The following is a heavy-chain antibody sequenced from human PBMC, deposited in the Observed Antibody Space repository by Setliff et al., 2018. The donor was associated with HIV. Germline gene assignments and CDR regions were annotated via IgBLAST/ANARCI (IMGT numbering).Heavy chain of an antibody. CDR1: GGSISSHY. Sequence: KPSETLSLTCTVSGGSISSHYWSWIRQPPGKGLEWIGYIYYSGSTNYNPSLKSRVTISVDTSKNQFSLKLSSVTAADTAVYYCARRGDFWSGYYGRYYYYYMDVWGKGTTVTVSS. J-gene: IGHJ6*03. CDR2: IYYSGST. D-gene: IGHD3-3*01. V-gene: IGHV4-59*11. CDR3: ARRGDFWSGYYGRYYYYYMDV.